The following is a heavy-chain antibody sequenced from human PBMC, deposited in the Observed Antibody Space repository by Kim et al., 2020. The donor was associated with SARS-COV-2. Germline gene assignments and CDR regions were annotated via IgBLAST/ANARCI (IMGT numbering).Heavy chain of an antibody. J-gene: IGHJ3*02. CDR3: AKDMFPYGEQQLVRGAFDI. CDR2: ISWNSGSI. D-gene: IGHD6-13*01. CDR1: GFTFDDYA. Sequence: GGSLRLSCAASGFTFDDYAMHWVRQAPGKGLEWVSGISWNSGSIGYADSVKGRFTISRDNAKNSLYLQMNSLRAEDTALYYCAKDMFPYGEQQLVRGAFDIWGQGTMATVSS. V-gene: IGHV3-9*01.